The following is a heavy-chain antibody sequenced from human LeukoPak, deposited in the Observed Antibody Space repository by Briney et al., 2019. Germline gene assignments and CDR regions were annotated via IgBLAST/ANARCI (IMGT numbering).Heavy chain of an antibody. D-gene: IGHD5-18*01. Sequence: GGSLRLSCAASGFTFSSYGMHWVRQAPGKGLEWVAFIRYDGSNKYYADSVKGRFTISRDNSKNTLYLQMNSLRAEDTAVYYCAKGGEGYSYGYGDYWGQGTLVTVSS. J-gene: IGHJ4*02. V-gene: IGHV3-30*02. CDR1: GFTFSSYG. CDR3: AKGGEGYSYGYGDY. CDR2: IRYDGSNK.